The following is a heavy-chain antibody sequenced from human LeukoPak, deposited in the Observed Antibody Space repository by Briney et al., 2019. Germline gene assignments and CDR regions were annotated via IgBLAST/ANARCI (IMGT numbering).Heavy chain of an antibody. CDR3: ARGGRRYSYDPIDY. J-gene: IGHJ4*02. CDR1: GGSISSSSYY. D-gene: IGHD5-18*01. Sequence: TSETLSLTCTVSGGSISSSSYYWGWIRQPPGKGLEWIGSIYYSGSTYYNPSLKSRVTISVDTSKNQFSLKLSSVTAADTAVYYCARGGRRYSYDPIDYWGQGTLVTVSS. V-gene: IGHV4-39*07. CDR2: IYYSGST.